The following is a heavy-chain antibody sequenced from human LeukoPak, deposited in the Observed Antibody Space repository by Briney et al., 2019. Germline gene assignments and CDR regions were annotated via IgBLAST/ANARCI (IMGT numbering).Heavy chain of an antibody. Sequence: GGSLRLSCAPSGFTLRNAWMSGVRQAPGKGLGWVARIKSKTDGGTTDYAAPVKGRFTIPRDDSKNTLYLQMNSLKTEDTAVYYCTTPRRGYSYGFDYWGQGTLVTVSS. D-gene: IGHD5-18*01. J-gene: IGHJ4*02. CDR3: TTPRRGYSYGFDY. V-gene: IGHV3-15*01. CDR1: GFTLRNAW. CDR2: IKSKTDGGTT.